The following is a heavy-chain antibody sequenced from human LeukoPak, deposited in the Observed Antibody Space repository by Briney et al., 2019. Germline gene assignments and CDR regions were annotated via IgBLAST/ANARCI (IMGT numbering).Heavy chain of an antibody. V-gene: IGHV3-23*01. J-gene: IGHJ4*02. D-gene: IGHD3-22*01. CDR2: ISGSGGST. CDR3: AKGGAYYYVSSGYFDY. CDR1: GFIFSNFA. Sequence: PGGSLRLSCAASGFIFSNFAMCWVRQAPGKELGWVSAISGSGGSTYYADSVKGRFTISRDISKNTLFLQMNSLRAEDTAVYYCAKGGAYYYVSSGYFDYWGQGALVTVSS.